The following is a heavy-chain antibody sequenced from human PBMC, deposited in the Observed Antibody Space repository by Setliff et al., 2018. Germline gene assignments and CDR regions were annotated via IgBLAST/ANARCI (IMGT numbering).Heavy chain of an antibody. CDR3: VRDYKWGFDY. CDR2: ISRTSFT. Sequence: GGSLRLSCAASGFIFSDYSMNWVRQAPGKGLEWVSYISRTSFTADSVKGRFTISRDNDKNSLYLQMNSLRVEDTAVYYCVRDYKWGFDYWGQGARVTVSS. V-gene: IGHV3-48*01. J-gene: IGHJ4*02. CDR1: GFIFSDYS. D-gene: IGHD1-1*01.